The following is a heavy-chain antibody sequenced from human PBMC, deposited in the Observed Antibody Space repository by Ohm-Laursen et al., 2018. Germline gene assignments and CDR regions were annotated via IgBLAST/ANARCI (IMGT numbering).Heavy chain of an antibody. J-gene: IGHJ4*02. CDR2: INPNSGGT. V-gene: IGHV1-2*02. CDR3: ARELGNSLYFDY. CDR1: GYTFTGYY. D-gene: IGHD3-3*02. Sequence: SSVKVSCKASGYTFTGYYIHWVRQAPGQGLEWMGWINPNSGGTKYAQKFQGRLTMTRDTSTSTVYMELSDLRPEDTAVYYCARELGNSLYFDYWGQGTLVTVSS.